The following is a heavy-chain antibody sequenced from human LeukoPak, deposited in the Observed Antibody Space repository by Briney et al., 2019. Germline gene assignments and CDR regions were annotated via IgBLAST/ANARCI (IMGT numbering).Heavy chain of an antibody. Sequence: PGGSLRLSCAASGFTFSSYWMSWVRQAPGKGLEWVANINQDGSEKYYVDSVKGRFTISRDNAKNSLYLQMNSLRAEDTAVYYCAKDPPYYDFWSGYLDYWGQGTLVTVSS. D-gene: IGHD3-3*01. J-gene: IGHJ4*02. CDR3: AKDPPYYDFWSGYLDY. CDR1: GFTFSSYW. V-gene: IGHV3-7*01. CDR2: INQDGSEK.